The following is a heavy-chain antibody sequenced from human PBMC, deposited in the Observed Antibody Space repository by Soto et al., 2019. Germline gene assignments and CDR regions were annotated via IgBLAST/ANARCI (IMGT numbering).Heavy chain of an antibody. CDR3: AKNGQPPYYYYGLDV. V-gene: IGHV1-18*01. CDR1: GYTFTRYG. J-gene: IGHJ6*02. D-gene: IGHD2-8*01. Sequence: QGHLVQSGGEVKKPGASVKVSCKASGYTFTRYGIGWVRQAPGQGHEWMGWISGYNGDTNYAQNVQGRVSMTIDTSTSTAYMELRSLTSDDTAVYYCAKNGQPPYYYYGLDVWGQGTTVTVSS. CDR2: ISGYNGDT.